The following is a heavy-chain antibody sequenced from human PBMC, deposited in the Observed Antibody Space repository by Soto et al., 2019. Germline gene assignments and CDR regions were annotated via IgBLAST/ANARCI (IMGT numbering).Heavy chain of an antibody. V-gene: IGHV3-30-3*01. CDR1: GFTFSSYA. CDR3: ARDPPSVVVVAATPYFDY. CDR2: ISYDGSNK. Sequence: ESGGGVVQPGRSLRLSCAASGFTFSSYAMHWVRQAPGKGLEWVAVISYDGSNKYYADSVKGRFTISRDNSKNTLYLQMNSLRAEDTAVYYCARDPPSVVVVAATPYFDYWGQGTLVTVSS. D-gene: IGHD2-15*01. J-gene: IGHJ4*02.